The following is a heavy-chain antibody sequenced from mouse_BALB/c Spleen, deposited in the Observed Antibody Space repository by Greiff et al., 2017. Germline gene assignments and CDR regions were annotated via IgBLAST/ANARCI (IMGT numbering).Heavy chain of an antibody. D-gene: IGHD2-1*01. CDR2: IWRGGST. Sequence: QVQLQQSGPSLVQPSQSLSITCTVSGFSLTSYGVHWVRQSPGKGLEWLGVIWRGGSTDYNAAFMSRLSITKENSKSQIFFKMNSLQAYDTAIYYFANSYGNYGGAMDYWGQGTSVTVSS. CDR1: GFSLTSYG. V-gene: IGHV2-5-1*01. J-gene: IGHJ4*01. CDR3: ANSYGNYGGAMDY.